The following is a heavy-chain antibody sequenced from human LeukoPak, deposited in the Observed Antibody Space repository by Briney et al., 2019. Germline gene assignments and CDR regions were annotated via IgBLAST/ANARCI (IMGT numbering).Heavy chain of an antibody. Sequence: GRSLRLSCADSGFTFDDYAMHWVRQAPGKGLEWVSGVNWNSGTILYADSVKGRFTISRDNAKNSLYLQMNSLRAEDMALYFCAKDIGDYGDYGWAFDIWGQGTMVTVSS. D-gene: IGHD4-17*01. CDR1: GFTFDDYA. V-gene: IGHV3-9*03. CDR2: VNWNSGTI. J-gene: IGHJ3*02. CDR3: AKDIGDYGDYGWAFDI.